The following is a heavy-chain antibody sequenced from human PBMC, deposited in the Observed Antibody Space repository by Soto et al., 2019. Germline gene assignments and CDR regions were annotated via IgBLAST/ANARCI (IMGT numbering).Heavy chain of an antibody. D-gene: IGHD3-22*01. CDR2: IIPIFGTA. Sequence: SVKVSCKASGGTFSSYAISWVRQAPGQGLEWMGGIIPIFGTANYAQKFQGRVTITADESTSTAYMELSSLRSEDTAVYYCARILGGVRSGYYRHYYYYGMDVWGQGTTVTVSS. CDR3: ARILGGVRSGYYRHYYYYGMDV. V-gene: IGHV1-69*13. CDR1: GGTFSSYA. J-gene: IGHJ6*02.